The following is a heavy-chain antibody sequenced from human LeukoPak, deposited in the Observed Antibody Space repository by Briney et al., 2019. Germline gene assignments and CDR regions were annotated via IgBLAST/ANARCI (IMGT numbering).Heavy chain of an antibody. CDR1: GFTFSSYA. J-gene: IGHJ4*02. D-gene: IGHD3-10*01. CDR2: ISGSGGST. Sequence: GGSLRLSCAASGFTFSSYAMSWVRQAPGKGLEWVSAISGSGGSTYYADSVKGRFTISRDNSKNTLYLQMNSLRAEDTAVYYCAKGSLIMVRGVRSPERYYFDYWGQGTLVTVSS. CDR3: AKGSLIMVRGVRSPERYYFDY. V-gene: IGHV3-23*01.